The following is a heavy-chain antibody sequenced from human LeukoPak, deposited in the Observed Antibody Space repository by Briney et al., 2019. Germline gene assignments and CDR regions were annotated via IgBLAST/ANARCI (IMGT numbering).Heavy chain of an antibody. CDR1: GGSISSYY. Sequence: SETLSLTCTVFGGSISSYYWSWIRQPQGKKLEWIGYIYYSGSTNYNPSLKSRVTMSVDTSKNQFSLGLSSVTAADTSVYYCARDKRGDGYGDFDYWGQGTLVTVSS. D-gene: IGHD5-24*01. CDR3: ARDKRGDGYGDFDY. CDR2: IYYSGST. V-gene: IGHV4-59*13. J-gene: IGHJ4*02.